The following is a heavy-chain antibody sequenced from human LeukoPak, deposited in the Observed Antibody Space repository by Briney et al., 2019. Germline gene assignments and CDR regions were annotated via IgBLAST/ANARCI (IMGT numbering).Heavy chain of an antibody. J-gene: IGHJ4*02. CDR2: ISGSGGST. D-gene: IGHD2-2*01. Sequence: PGGSLRLSCAASGFTFSSYAMSWVRQAPGKGLEWVSAISGSGGSTYYADSVKGRFTISRDNSKNTLYLQMNSLRAEDTAVYYCAKGPNSKPYCSSTSCYLVYWGQGTLVTVSS. CDR1: GFTFSSYA. CDR3: AKGPNSKPYCSSTSCYLVY. V-gene: IGHV3-23*01.